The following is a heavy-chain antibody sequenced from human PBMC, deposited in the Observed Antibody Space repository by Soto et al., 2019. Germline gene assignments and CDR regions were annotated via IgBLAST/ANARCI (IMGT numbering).Heavy chain of an antibody. CDR2: IYYSGRA. CDR3: ARVGGNEDFDT. CDR1: GASISSVDHY. V-gene: IGHV4-30-4*01. J-gene: IGHJ4*02. D-gene: IGHD2-15*01. Sequence: QVQLQESGPGLVKPSHTLSLTCTVSGASISSVDHYWSWIRQPPGKGLEWIGYIYYSGRADHNPSLKSRVAISIDTSKNRFSLRLSSVTAADTAVYYCARVGGNEDFDTWGQGTLVTVSS.